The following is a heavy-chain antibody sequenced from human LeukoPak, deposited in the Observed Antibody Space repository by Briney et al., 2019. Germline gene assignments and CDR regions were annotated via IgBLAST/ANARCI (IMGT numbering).Heavy chain of an antibody. J-gene: IGHJ4*02. CDR2: ISSSSSYI. Sequence: PGGSLRLSCVVSGFTFSSYSMNWVRQAPGKGLEWVSSISSSSSYIYYADSVKGRFTISRDNAKNSLYLQMNSLRAEDTAVYYCASSVRYYYDSSGPAAPYYWGQGTLVTVSS. V-gene: IGHV3-21*01. CDR3: ASSVRYYYDSSGPAAPYY. D-gene: IGHD3-22*01. CDR1: GFTFSSYS.